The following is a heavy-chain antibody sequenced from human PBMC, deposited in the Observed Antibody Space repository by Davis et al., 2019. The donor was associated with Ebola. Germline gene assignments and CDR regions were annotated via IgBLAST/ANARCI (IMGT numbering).Heavy chain of an antibody. D-gene: IGHD3-10*01. CDR3: AKDIAPYYYGSGSYSKPGDY. J-gene: IGHJ4*02. Sequence: GGSLRLSCAASGFTFSSYGMHWVRQAPGKGLEWVAVIWYDGSNKYYADSVKGRFTISRDNSKNTLYLQMNSLRAEDTALYYCAKDIAPYYYGSGSYSKPGDYWGQGTLVTVSS. V-gene: IGHV3-30*02. CDR1: GFTFSSYG. CDR2: IWYDGSNK.